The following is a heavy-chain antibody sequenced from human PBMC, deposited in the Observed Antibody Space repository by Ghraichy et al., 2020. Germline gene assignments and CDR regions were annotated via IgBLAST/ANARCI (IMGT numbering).Heavy chain of an antibody. D-gene: IGHD6-13*01. CDR2: INPNNSGT. CDR3: ARVAAAGNIWYFDL. CDR1: GYTFTGYY. V-gene: IGHV1-2*02. J-gene: IGHJ2*01. Sequence: ASVKVSCKASGYTFTGYYMHWVRQAPGQGLEWVGWINPNNSGTNYAQKFRGSVTLTRDTSISTAYMELSRLRSDDTAVYYCARVAAAGNIWYFDLWGRGTLITVSS.